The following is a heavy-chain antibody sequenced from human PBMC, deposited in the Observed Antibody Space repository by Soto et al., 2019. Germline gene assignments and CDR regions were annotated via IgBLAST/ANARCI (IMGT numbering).Heavy chain of an antibody. Sequence: QVQLVQSGAEVKKPGASVKVSCKASGYTFTSYGISWVRQAPGQELERMGWSSAYNGNTNYAQKLQGRVTMTTDTSTSTAYMELRSLRSDDTAVYYCARSYYDSSGYLGYNWFDPWGQGTLVTVSS. D-gene: IGHD3-22*01. CDR3: ARSYYDSSGYLGYNWFDP. CDR2: SSAYNGNT. CDR1: GYTFTSYG. J-gene: IGHJ5*02. V-gene: IGHV1-18*01.